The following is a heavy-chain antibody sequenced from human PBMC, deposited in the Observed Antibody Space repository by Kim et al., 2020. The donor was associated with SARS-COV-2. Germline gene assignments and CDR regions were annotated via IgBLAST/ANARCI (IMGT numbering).Heavy chain of an antibody. D-gene: IGHD3-16*01. J-gene: IGHJ4*02. Sequence: SRVTISVDTSKNPFSLKLSSVTAADTAVYYCARAGHYDYIWGSLGYFDYWGQGTLVTVSS. V-gene: IGHV4-34*01. CDR3: ARAGHYDYIWGSLGYFDY.